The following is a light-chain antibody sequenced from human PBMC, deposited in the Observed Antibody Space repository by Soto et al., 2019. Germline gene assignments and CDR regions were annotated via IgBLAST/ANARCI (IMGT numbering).Light chain of an antibody. CDR2: DAS. V-gene: IGKV1-13*02. J-gene: IGKJ2*01. CDR1: QGISSA. CDR3: QQFNSYPPYT. Sequence: AIQLTQSPSSLSASVGDRVTITCRASQGISSALAWYQQKPGKAPKLLIYDASNLESGVPSRFSGSGSGTDFTLTISSLQPEDFATYYCQQFNSYPPYTFGQGTKLEIK.